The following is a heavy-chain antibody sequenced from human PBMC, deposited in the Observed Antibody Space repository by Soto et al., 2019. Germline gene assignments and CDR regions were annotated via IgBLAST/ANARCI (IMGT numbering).Heavy chain of an antibody. J-gene: IGHJ4*02. D-gene: IGHD1-26*01. V-gene: IGHV3-30*18. CDR1: GFTFSSYG. CDR2: ISYDGSNT. Sequence: QVQLVESGGGVVQPGRSLRLSRVASGFTFSSYGMHWVRQAPGKGLEWVAIISYDGSNTYYADSVKGRFTISRDNSKNTLYLQMNRLRAEDASVYSCAKEGGLSGSYYISSSYYFDYGGQGSLVTVSS. CDR3: AKEGGLSGSYYISSSYYFDY.